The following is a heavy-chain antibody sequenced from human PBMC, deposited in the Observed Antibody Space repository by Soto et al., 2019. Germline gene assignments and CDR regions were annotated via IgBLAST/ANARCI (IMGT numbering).Heavy chain of an antibody. Sequence: EVQLVESGGGLVQPGGSLRLSCAGSGFTFSGYWMHWVRQAPGKGPVWVSRLNPNGTFTTNADSVKGRITISRHNAKNAVYLQMNSMSADDKAVYYCARGGTSTTYWGVFYNCGQGTLVTVSS. CDR3: ARGGTSTTYWGVFYN. CDR1: GFTFSGYW. V-gene: IGHV3-74*01. CDR2: LNPNGTFT. J-gene: IGHJ4*02. D-gene: IGHD7-27*01.